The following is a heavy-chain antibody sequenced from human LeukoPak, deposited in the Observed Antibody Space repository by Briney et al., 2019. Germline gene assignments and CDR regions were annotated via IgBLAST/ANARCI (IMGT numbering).Heavy chain of an antibody. CDR3: ARGAGGSYPPHY. Sequence: SETLSLTCTVSGGSISSYYWSWIRQPPGKGLEWIGYIYYSGSTNYNPSLKSRVTISVDTSKNQFSLKLSSATAADTAVYYCARGAGGSYPPHYWGQGTLVTVSS. J-gene: IGHJ4*02. D-gene: IGHD1-26*01. CDR1: GGSISSYY. V-gene: IGHV4-59*01. CDR2: IYYSGST.